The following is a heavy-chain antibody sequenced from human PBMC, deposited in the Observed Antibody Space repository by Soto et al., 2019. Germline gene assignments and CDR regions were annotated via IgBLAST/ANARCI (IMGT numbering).Heavy chain of an antibody. J-gene: IGHJ5*02. CDR1: GYTFTSYD. CDR3: ARGVKYGAYSRWFDP. D-gene: IGHD4-17*01. CDR2: MNHNSGNT. V-gene: IGHV1-8*01. Sequence: QVQLVQSGAEVKKPGASVKVSCKASGYTFTSYDINWVRQATGQGLEYLGWMNHNSGNTGYVQKFQGRASMTRDTSISTAYMELSSLRSEDTAVYFCARGVKYGAYSRWFDPWGQGTLVTVSS.